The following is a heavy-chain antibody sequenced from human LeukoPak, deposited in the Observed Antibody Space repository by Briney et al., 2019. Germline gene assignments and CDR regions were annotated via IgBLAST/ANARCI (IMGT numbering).Heavy chain of an antibody. CDR1: GGSISSGSYY. CDR3: ARVKGISGWSKQFDY. Sequence: PSQTLSLTCTVSGGSISSGSYYWSWIRQPAGKGLEWIVRIYTSGSTNYNPSLKSRVTISVDTSKNQFSLKLSSVTAADTAVYYCARVKGISGWSKQFDYWGQGTLVTVSS. D-gene: IGHD6-19*01. J-gene: IGHJ4*02. V-gene: IGHV4-61*02. CDR2: IYTSGST.